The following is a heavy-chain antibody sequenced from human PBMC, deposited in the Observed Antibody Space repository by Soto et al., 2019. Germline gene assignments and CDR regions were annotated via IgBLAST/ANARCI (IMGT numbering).Heavy chain of an antibody. CDR2: IYYSGST. D-gene: IGHD2-15*01. J-gene: IGHJ5*02. CDR1: GGSISSYY. Sequence: SETLSLTCTVSGGSISSYYWSWIRQPPGKGLEWIGYIYYSGSTNYNPSLKSRVTISVDTSKNQFSLKLSSVTAADTAVYYCARHVPGYCSGGSCYNNWFDPWGQGTLVTVSS. CDR3: ARHVPGYCSGGSCYNNWFDP. V-gene: IGHV4-59*08.